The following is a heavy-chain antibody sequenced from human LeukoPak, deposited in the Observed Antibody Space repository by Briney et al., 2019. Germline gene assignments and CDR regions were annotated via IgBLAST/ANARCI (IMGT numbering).Heavy chain of an antibody. J-gene: IGHJ4*02. V-gene: IGHV4-34*01. CDR2: INHSGSA. Sequence: PSETLSLTCGVHGGSFNDYSWSWVRQPPGKELEWIGDINHSGSASYNPSLKSRFTISVDTSKNQFSLKLSSVTAADTAVYYCARLGLYTSSWYRFYYFDYWGPGTLVTVSS. CDR1: GGSFNDYS. CDR3: ARLGLYTSSWYRFYYFDY. D-gene: IGHD6-13*01.